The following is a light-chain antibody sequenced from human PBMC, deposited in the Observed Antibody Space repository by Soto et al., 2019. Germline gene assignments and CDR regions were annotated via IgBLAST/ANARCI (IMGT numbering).Light chain of an antibody. Sequence: EIVLTQSPGPLSLSPGERATLSCRASRIVSSSHLAWYQQKPGQAPRLLIHGATTRATGIPARFSGSGSGTEFTLTLSGLPSEDFAVYYCQQYGSSLSITFGHGTRLEIK. CDR2: GAT. CDR1: RIVSSSH. CDR3: QQYGSSLSIT. V-gene: IGKV3-20*01. J-gene: IGKJ5*01.